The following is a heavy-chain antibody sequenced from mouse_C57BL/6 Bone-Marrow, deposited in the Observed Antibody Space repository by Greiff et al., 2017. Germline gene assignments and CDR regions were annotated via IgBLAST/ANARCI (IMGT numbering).Heavy chain of an antibody. CDR1: GYTFTSYD. Sequence: QVQLLQSGHELVKPGASVKLSCKASGYTFTSYDINWVTQRPGKGLEWVGWIYPRAGSTKYNEKVKGKATMTVDTSASTTYMELHSLTSEDSAVYFCARSGPFAYWGQGTLVSVSA. V-gene: IGHV1-85*01. CDR2: IYPRAGST. CDR3: ARSGPFAY. D-gene: IGHD1-3*01. J-gene: IGHJ3*01.